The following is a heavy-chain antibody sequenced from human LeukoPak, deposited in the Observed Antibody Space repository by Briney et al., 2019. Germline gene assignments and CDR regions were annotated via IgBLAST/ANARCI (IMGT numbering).Heavy chain of an antibody. J-gene: IGHJ1*01. D-gene: IGHD3-22*01. V-gene: IGHV3-30-3*01. CDR2: ISYDGSNK. CDR1: GFTFSSYA. CDR3: ARDTGTSGYYIEYFQY. Sequence: GGSLRLSCAASGFTFSSYAMHWVRQAPGKGLEWVAVISYDGSNKYYADSVKGRFTISRDNSKNTLYLQMSSLRVEGTAVYYCARDTGTSGYYIEYFQYWGQGTLVTVSS.